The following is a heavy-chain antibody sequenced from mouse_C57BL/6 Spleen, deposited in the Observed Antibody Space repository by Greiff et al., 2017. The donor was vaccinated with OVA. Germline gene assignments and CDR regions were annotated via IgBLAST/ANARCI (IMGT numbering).Heavy chain of an antibody. CDR2: ISYDGSN. V-gene: IGHV3-6*01. D-gene: IGHD1-1*01. CDR1: GYSITSGYY. CDR3: ARGDFYYGSPWYFDV. Sequence: VQLQQSGPGLVKPSQSLSLTCSVTGYSITSGYYWNWIRQFPGNKLEWMGYISYDGSNNYNPSLKNRISITRDTSKNQFFLKLNSVTTEDTATYYCARGDFYYGSPWYFDVWGTGTTVTVSS. J-gene: IGHJ1*03.